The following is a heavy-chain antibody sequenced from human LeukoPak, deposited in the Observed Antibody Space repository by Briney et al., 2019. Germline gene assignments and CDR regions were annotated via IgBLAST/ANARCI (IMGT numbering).Heavy chain of an antibody. CDR2: ISAYNGNT. D-gene: IGHD6-19*01. CDR3: ARDGAVAATNWFDP. CDR1: GYTFTSYG. J-gene: IGHJ5*02. V-gene: IGHV1-18*01. Sequence: ASVKVSCKASGYTFTSYGISWVRQAPGQGLEWMGWISAYNGNTNYAQKLQGRVTMTADTSTSTAYMELRSLRSDDTAVYYCARDGAVAATNWFDPWGQGTLVTVSS.